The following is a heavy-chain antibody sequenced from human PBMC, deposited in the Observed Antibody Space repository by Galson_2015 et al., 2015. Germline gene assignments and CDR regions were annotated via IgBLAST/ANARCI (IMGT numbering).Heavy chain of an antibody. CDR2: ISYDGSNK. Sequence: SLRLSCAASGFTFSSYAMHWVRQAPGKGLEWVAVISYDGSNKYYADSVKGRFTISRDNSKNTLYLQMNSLRAEDTAVYYCARESNDVLRFLEWPNWFDPWGQGTLVTVSS. CDR3: ARESNDVLRFLEWPNWFDP. D-gene: IGHD3-3*01. J-gene: IGHJ5*02. CDR1: GFTFSSYA. V-gene: IGHV3-30-3*01.